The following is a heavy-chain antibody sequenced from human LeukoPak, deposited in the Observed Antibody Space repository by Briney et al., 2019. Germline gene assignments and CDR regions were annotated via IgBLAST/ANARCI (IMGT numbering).Heavy chain of an antibody. J-gene: IGHJ6*02. D-gene: IGHD3-10*01. CDR1: GDSFSSYY. Sequence: PSETLSLTCTVSGDSFSSYYWSWIRQPPGRGLEWIGCISYSGSTDYNPSLKSRVSISVDTSKNQFSLKLSSVTAADTAVYYCARGAVYYTMDVWGQGTTVTVSS. CDR2: ISYSGST. V-gene: IGHV4-59*01. CDR3: ARGAVYYTMDV.